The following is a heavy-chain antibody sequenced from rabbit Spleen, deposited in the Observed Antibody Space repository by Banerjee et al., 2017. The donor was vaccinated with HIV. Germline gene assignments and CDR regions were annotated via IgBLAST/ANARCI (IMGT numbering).Heavy chain of an antibody. CDR3: ARDGAGGSYFAL. J-gene: IGHJ4*01. D-gene: IGHD8-1*01. V-gene: IGHV1S7*01. CDR1: GFTLSSYY. Sequence: HLKESGGGLVQPGGSLKLSCTASGFTLSSYYMNWVRQAPGKGLEWIGYIDPVFGITYSANWVNGRFSISRENAQNTVFLQMTSLTAADTATYFCARDGAGGSYFALWGPGTLVTVS. CDR2: IDPVFGIT.